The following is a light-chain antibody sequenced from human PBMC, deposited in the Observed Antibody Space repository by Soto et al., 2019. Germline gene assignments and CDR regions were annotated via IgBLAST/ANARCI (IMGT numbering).Light chain of an antibody. V-gene: IGKV1-5*01. Sequence: DIQMTQSPSTLSASVGDRVTITCRASQSISSWLAWYQQKPGKAPKLLIYDASTLQSGVASRFSGSGSGTEFTLIISGLQPDDSATYYCQQYHKFWTFGQGTKVDIK. CDR3: QQYHKFWT. CDR1: QSISSW. J-gene: IGKJ1*01. CDR2: DAS.